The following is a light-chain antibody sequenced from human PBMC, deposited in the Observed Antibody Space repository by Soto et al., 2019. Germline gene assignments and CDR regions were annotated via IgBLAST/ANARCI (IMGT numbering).Light chain of an antibody. Sequence: EIVSTQSSGTLSLSPGERATLSCRASQSVSSSYLAWYQQKPGQAPRLLIYGASSRATGIPDRFSGSGSGTDFTLTISRLEPEDFAVYYCQQYGSSPLTFGGGTKV. V-gene: IGKV3-20*01. CDR1: QSVSSSY. J-gene: IGKJ4*01. CDR2: GAS. CDR3: QQYGSSPLT.